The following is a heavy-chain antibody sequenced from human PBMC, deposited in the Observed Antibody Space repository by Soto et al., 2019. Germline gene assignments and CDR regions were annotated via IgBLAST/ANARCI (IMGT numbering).Heavy chain of an antibody. Sequence: PVGSLRLSCAASGFTFSSSAMSWVRQAPGKGLEWVSAISGSGGSTYYADSVKDRFTISRDNSKNTLYLQMNSLRAEDTAVYYCAKDLIARRYFDYWGQGTLVTAPQ. CDR2: ISGSGGST. CDR3: AKDLIARRYFDY. V-gene: IGHV3-23*01. CDR1: GFTFSSSA. D-gene: IGHD2-8*01. J-gene: IGHJ4*02.